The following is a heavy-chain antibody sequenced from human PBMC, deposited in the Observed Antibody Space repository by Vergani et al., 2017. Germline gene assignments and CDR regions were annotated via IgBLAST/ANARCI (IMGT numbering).Heavy chain of an antibody. D-gene: IGHD2-15*01. CDR1: GFTFSTHA. CDR2: IKSDGRT. J-gene: IGHJ4*01. V-gene: IGHV3-66*02. CDR3: TRSECSGTTCYGHYFDL. Sequence: DVQLLQSGGDLVQPGGSLKLSCVASGFTFSTHAMSWVRQTPGKGLEWVSVIKSDGRTSYAESVRGRFTISRDTSRNAVYLQMNILRVEDTGVYYCTRSECSGTTCYGHYFDLWGHGILVTVSS.